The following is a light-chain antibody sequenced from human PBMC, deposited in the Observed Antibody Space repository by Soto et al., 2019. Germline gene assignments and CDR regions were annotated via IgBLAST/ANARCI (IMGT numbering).Light chain of an antibody. J-gene: IGKJ1*01. V-gene: IGKV3-20*01. CDR1: QTVGSSF. Sequence: EIVLTQSPGTLSLSPGERATLSCRASQTVGSSFLAWFQHKPGQAPRLLIYGASTRATGIPDRFSGSGSGTDFTLTISRLEPEDFAVYYCHQYGSSQTFGQATKVDIK. CDR3: HQYGSSQT. CDR2: GAS.